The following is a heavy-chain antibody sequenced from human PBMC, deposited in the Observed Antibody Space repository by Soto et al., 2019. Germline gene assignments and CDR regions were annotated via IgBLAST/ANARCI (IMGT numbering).Heavy chain of an antibody. CDR3: ARDRAMVTQNWFDP. CDR1: GFTFSSYG. J-gene: IGHJ5*02. D-gene: IGHD5-18*01. Sequence: QVQLVESGGGVVQPGRSLRLSCAASGFTFSSYGMHWVRQAPGKGLEWVAVIWYDGSNKYYADSVKGRLTISRDNSKNTLYLQMNSLRAEDTAVYYCARDRAMVTQNWFDPWGQGTLVTVSS. V-gene: IGHV3-33*01. CDR2: IWYDGSNK.